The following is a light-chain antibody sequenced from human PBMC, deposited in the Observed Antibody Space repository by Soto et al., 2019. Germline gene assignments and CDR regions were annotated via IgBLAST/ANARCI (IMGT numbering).Light chain of an antibody. CDR1: QSVLYSSNNKNY. CDR3: QEYYCTHYT. Sequence: DIVMTQSPDSLAVSLGERATINCKSSQSVLYSSNNKNYLAWYQQKPGQPPKLLIYWASTRESGVPDRFSGSGFGTDFPLTISSLEAEGVAVYYCQEYYCTHYTFGQGNKVEVK. V-gene: IGKV4-1*01. J-gene: IGKJ2*01. CDR2: WAS.